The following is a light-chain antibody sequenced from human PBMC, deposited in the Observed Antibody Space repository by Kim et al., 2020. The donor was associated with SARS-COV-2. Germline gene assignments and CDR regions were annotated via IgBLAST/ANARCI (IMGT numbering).Light chain of an antibody. Sequence: GQRGTISCSGSSSNIGSNYVYWYKQLPGTAPKLLIYKNDRRPSGVPDRISGSESDTSASLAISGLRAEDEADYYCAAWDDSLSSWVFGGGTQLTVL. J-gene: IGLJ3*02. CDR2: KND. CDR3: AAWDDSLSSWV. V-gene: IGLV1-47*01. CDR1: SSNIGSNY.